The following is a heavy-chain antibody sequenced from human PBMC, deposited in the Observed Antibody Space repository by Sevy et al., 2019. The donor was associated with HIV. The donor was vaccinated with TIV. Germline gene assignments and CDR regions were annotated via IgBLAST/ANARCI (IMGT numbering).Heavy chain of an antibody. Sequence: GGSLRLSCAASGFTFDDYAMHWVRQAPGKGLEWVSGVSWNSASIGYAGSVRGRFTISRDNAKNSLSLQMNSLRAEDTAVYYCASAGVVIEKDAFDFWGQGTMVTVSS. J-gene: IGHJ3*01. V-gene: IGHV3-9*01. CDR1: GFTFDDYA. CDR3: ASAGVVIEKDAFDF. CDR2: VSWNSASI. D-gene: IGHD3-3*01.